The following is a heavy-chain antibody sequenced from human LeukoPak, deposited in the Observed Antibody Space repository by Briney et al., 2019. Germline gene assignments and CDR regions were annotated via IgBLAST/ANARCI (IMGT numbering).Heavy chain of an antibody. CDR1: GGSISSSNW. CDR2: IYHSGST. J-gene: IGHJ4*02. CDR3: AIEGNIAAAGGFDY. D-gene: IGHD6-13*01. V-gene: IGHV4-4*02. Sequence: SETLSLTCAVSGGSISSSNWWSWVRQPPGKGLEWIGEIYHSGSTNDNPSLNSRVTISVDTSKNQFSLKLSSVTAADTAVYYCAIEGNIAAAGGFDYWGQGTLVTVSS.